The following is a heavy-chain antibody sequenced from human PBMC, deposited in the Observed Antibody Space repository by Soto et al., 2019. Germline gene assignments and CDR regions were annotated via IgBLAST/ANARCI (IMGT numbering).Heavy chain of an antibody. V-gene: IGHV4-39*01. CDR3: ARVPDY. Sequence: PSETLSLTCTVSGGSISSTNYYWGWIRQPPGKGLEYIGNVYYSGSTDYNPSLKSRVTISVDTSKNQFSLKLSSVTAADTAVYYCARVPDYWGQGTLVTSPQ. CDR1: GGSISSTNYY. D-gene: IGHD2-2*01. J-gene: IGHJ4*02. CDR2: VYYSGST.